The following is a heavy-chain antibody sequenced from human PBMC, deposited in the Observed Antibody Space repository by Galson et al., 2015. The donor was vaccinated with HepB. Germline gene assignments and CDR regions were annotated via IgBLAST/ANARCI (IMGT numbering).Heavy chain of an antibody. CDR2: IRSKANGGKR. CDR1: GFLFGDYA. CDR3: HFGDFQH. V-gene: IGHV3-49*03. D-gene: IGHD3-3*01. J-gene: IGHJ1*01. Sequence: SLRLSCATSGFLFGDYAMDWFRQAPGKGLEWVGFIRSKANGGKRQYAASVKGRFTISRDESKSIAYLQMNSLKTEDTAVYYCHFGDFQHWGQGTLVSVSS.